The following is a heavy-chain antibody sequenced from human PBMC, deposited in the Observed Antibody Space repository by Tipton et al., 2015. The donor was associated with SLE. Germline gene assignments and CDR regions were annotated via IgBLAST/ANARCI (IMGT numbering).Heavy chain of an antibody. CDR3: ARSWGSSGRGDAFDI. Sequence: TLSLTCTVSGGSISSYYWSWIRQPPGKGLEWIGYIYYSGSTNYNPSLKSRVTISVDTPKNQFSLKLSSVTAADTAVYYCARSWGSSGRGDAFDIWGQGTMVTVSS. V-gene: IGHV4-59*01. D-gene: IGHD6-19*01. J-gene: IGHJ3*02. CDR2: IYYSGST. CDR1: GGSISSYY.